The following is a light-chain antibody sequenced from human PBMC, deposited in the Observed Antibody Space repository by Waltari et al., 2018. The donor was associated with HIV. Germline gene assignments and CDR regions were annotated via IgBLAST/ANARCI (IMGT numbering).Light chain of an antibody. V-gene: IGLV1-44*01. CDR1: TSNIANND. J-gene: IGLJ3*02. CDR3: ATWDDSLNGV. Sequence: HSVLTQPPSASGTPGPTVIIPCSGNTSNIANNDVTWYQHFPGSAPKLLIYMNKYRPSGVPDRFAGSRSGTSASLTISGLQIEDEAHYYCATWDDSLNGVFGAVTRLTVL. CDR2: MNK.